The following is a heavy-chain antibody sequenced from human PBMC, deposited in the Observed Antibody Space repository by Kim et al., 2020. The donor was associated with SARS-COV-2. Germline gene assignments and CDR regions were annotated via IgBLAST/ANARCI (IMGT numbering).Heavy chain of an antibody. CDR2: INTNTGNP. Sequence: ASVKVSCKASGYTFTSYVMNWVRQAPGQGLEWMGWINTNTGNPTYAQGFTGRFVISLDTSVSTAYLQISSLKAEDTAVYYCARDRRLTIFGGGRSWFDPWGQGTLVTVSS. CDR3: ARDRRLTIFGGGRSWFDP. V-gene: IGHV7-4-1*02. CDR1: GYTFTSYV. D-gene: IGHD3-3*01. J-gene: IGHJ5*02.